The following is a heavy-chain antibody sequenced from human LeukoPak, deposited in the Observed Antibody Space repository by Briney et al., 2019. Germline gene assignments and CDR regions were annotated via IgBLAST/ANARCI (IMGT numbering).Heavy chain of an antibody. V-gene: IGHV3-48*03. CDR2: ITSSGRII. Sequence: GGSLRLSCAASGFTFSSYEMNWVRQAPGKGLEWVAYITSSGRIIYYADSVKGRFTISRDDAKNSLYLQMNSLRAEDTAVYYCASTGGYGSGTYDYYYFGMDVWGQGTTVTVSS. CDR3: ASTGGYGSGTYDYYYFGMDV. CDR1: GFTFSSYE. D-gene: IGHD3-10*01. J-gene: IGHJ6*02.